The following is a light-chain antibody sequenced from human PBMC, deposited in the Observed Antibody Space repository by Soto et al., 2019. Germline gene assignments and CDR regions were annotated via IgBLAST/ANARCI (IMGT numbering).Light chain of an antibody. CDR1: SSDVGGYNF. Sequence: QSVLTQPASVSGSPGQSITISCTRTSSDVGGYNFVSWYQQHPGKAPKLMIYDVSNRPSGVSNRFSGSKSGNTASLTISGLQAEDEAHYYCSSYTSTNTQLFGGGTKLTVL. J-gene: IGLJ2*01. CDR2: DVS. V-gene: IGLV2-14*03. CDR3: SSYTSTNTQL.